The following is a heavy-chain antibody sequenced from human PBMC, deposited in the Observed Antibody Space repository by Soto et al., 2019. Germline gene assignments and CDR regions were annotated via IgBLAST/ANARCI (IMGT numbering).Heavy chain of an antibody. V-gene: IGHV5-10-1*01. CDR1: GYSFTSYW. CDR2: IDPSDSYT. CDR3: ARTPRYSGYAYYYYYGMDV. Sequence: PGESLKISCKGSGYSFTSYWISLVRQMPGKGLEWMGRIDPSDSYTNYSPSFQGHVTISADKSISTAYLQWSSLKASDTAMYYCARTPRYSGYAYYYYYGMDVWGQGTTVTVSS. J-gene: IGHJ6*02. D-gene: IGHD5-12*01.